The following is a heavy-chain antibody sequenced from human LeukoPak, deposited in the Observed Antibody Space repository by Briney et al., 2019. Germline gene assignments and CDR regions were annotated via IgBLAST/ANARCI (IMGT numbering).Heavy chain of an antibody. CDR1: GYSFSSYW. V-gene: IGHV5-10-1*01. CDR3: ARNRYYYDFSGYYVDY. J-gene: IGHJ4*02. Sequence: GESLRISCQGSGYSFSSYWNSWVRQMPGKGLEWMGSIDPSDSYTNCSPSFQGHVTISTDKSISTAYLQWRSLRASDTAMYYCARNRYYYDFSGYYVDYWGQGTLVTVSS. D-gene: IGHD3-22*01. CDR2: IDPSDSYT.